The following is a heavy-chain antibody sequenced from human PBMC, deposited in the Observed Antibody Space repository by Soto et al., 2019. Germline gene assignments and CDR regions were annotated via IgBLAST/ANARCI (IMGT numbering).Heavy chain of an antibody. CDR2: IYPGDSDT. CDR3: ATSFAVAGTWAFDI. CDR1: GFTNSW. D-gene: IGHD6-19*01. Sequence: ESLKISCQGSGFTNSWIAWVRQMPGKGLEWMGIIYPGDSDTRYSPSFQGQVTISADTSISTAYLQWSSLEASDTAMYYCATSFAVAGTWAFDIWGQGTMVTVSS. J-gene: IGHJ3*02. V-gene: IGHV5-51*01.